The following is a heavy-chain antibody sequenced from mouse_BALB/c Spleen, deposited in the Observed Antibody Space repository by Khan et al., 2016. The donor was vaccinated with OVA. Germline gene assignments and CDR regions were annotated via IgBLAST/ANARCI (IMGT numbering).Heavy chain of an antibody. V-gene: IGHV1S127*01. CDR1: GYTFTSYW. J-gene: IGHJ3*01. Sequence: QVQLQQPGAELVKPGASVKMSCKASGYTFTSYWMHWVKQRPGQGLEWIGVIDPSDSYTSYNQKFKGKATLTVDTSSSTAYMQTRGLTSEGTTVYYCTRGDYDVAWFAYWGQGTLVTVSA. CDR3: TRGDYDVAWFAY. CDR2: IDPSDSYT. D-gene: IGHD2-4*01.